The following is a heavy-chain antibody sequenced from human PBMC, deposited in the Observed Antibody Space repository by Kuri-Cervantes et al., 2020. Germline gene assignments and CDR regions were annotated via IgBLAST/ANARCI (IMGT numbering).Heavy chain of an antibody. CDR2: IISGAGT. Sequence: GESLKISCAASGFTFSNYAMSWVRQAPGRGLDWVSTIISGAGTHYADSVRGRFTISRDNSKNTLYLQMNSLRGEDTAVYYCAKGSRTSRPYFFDYWGQGTLVTVSS. V-gene: IGHV3-23*01. D-gene: IGHD1-26*01. J-gene: IGHJ4*02. CDR3: AKGSRTSRPYFFDY. CDR1: GFTFSNYA.